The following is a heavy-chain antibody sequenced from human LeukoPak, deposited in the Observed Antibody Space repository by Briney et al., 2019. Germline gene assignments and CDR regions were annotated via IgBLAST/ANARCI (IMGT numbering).Heavy chain of an antibody. J-gene: IGHJ4*02. CDR2: ISYDGSNK. V-gene: IGHV3-30*04. Sequence: PGRSLGLSCAASGFTFSSYAMHWVRQAPGKGLEWVAVISYDGSNKYYADSVKGRFTISRDNSKNTLYLQMNSLRAEDTAVYYCARGGSSGWYYFDYWGQGTLVTVSS. CDR1: GFTFSSYA. D-gene: IGHD6-19*01. CDR3: ARGGSSGWYYFDY.